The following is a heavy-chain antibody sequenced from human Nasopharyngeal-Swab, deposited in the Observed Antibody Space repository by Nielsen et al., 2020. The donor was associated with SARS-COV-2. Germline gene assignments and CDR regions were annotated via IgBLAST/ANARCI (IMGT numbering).Heavy chain of an antibody. CDR3: ARGLRKVPMFPASQYYFDY. D-gene: IGHD3-10*02. V-gene: IGHV4-34*01. J-gene: IGHJ4*02. CDR1: GGFFRGFY. Sequence: SETLSLTCAVYGGFFRGFYWSWIRQPPGKGLEWIGEINDSGSTNYNPSLTGRVTISVDTSKSQVSLKLNSATAADTAVYYCARGLRKVPMFPASQYYFDYWGQGILVAVSS. CDR2: INDSGST.